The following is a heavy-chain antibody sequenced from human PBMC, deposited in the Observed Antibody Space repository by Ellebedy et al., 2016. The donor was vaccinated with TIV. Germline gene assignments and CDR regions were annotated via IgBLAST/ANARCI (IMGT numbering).Heavy chain of an antibody. V-gene: IGHV3-33*01. J-gene: IGHJ4*02. CDR1: GFTFSSYG. CDR3: ARGPSTSAHLDS. Sequence: GGSLRLSCAASGFTFSSYGMHWVRQAPGKGLEWVAVIWYDGSNKYYADSVKGRFTISRDNAKNSLYLQMDSLRTEDTAVYYCARGPSTSAHLDSWGQGALVIVSS. CDR2: IWYDGSNK.